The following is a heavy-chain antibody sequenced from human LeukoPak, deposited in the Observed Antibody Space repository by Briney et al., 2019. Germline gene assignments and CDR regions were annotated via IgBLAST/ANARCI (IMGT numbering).Heavy chain of an antibody. CDR3: AKKTGDSSGYYRRYYFDY. J-gene: IGHJ4*02. V-gene: IGHV3-30*02. D-gene: IGHD3-22*01. CDR1: GFTFSSYG. Sequence: GGSLRLSCAASGFTFSSYGMHWVRQAPGKGLEWVAFIRYDGSNKYYADSVKGRFTISRDNSKNTLYLQMNSLRAEDTAVYYCAKKTGDSSGYYRRYYFDYWGQGTLVTVS. CDR2: IRYDGSNK.